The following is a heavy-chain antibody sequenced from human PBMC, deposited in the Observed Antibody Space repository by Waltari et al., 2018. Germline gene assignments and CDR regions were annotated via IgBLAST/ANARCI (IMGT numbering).Heavy chain of an antibody. CDR3: ARGTPVRIFDD. CDR2: ITHSGST. Sequence: QVQLQQWGAGLLKPSETLSLTCAVYGVSFSNYYWTWIRQSPGKGLEWIGEITHSGSTYYNPSLKSRVNILVDSSENQFSLRLSSVTAAETAVYYCARGTPVRIFDDWGQGTLVTVSS. V-gene: IGHV4-34*01. CDR1: GVSFSNYY. D-gene: IGHD2-15*01. J-gene: IGHJ4*02.